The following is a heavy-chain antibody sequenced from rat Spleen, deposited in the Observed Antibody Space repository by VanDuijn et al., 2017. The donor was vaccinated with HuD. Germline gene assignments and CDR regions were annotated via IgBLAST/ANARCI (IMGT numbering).Heavy chain of an antibody. CDR3: ARRGYNNQWYFDF. V-gene: IGHV5-29*01. CDR2: ISYGDRSGHSST. CDR1: GFTFSDYG. D-gene: IGHD1-10*01. J-gene: IGHJ1*01. Sequence: EVQLVESGGGLVQPGRSLKLSCAASGFTFSDYGMAWVRQGPTKGLEWVATISYGDRSGHSSTYYRDSVKGRFTIPRDNAKSTLSLQMDSLRSEDTATYYCARRGYNNQWYFDFWGPGTMVTVSS.